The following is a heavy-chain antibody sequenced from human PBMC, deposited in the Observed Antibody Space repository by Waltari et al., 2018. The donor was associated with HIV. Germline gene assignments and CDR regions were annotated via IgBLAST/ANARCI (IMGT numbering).Heavy chain of an antibody. CDR1: GFTFSTYW. CDR3: ATPIMIAFGVDDF. D-gene: IGHD3-16*01. J-gene: IGHJ4*02. Sequence: EVQLVESGGGLVQPGGSLRLSCAASGFTFSTYWMHWVRQVQGKGLVGFARIKSDVSSTSYADSVKGRFTVSRDNAKNTLYLQMNSLRPEDSAVYYCATPIMIAFGVDDFWGQGTLVTVSS. V-gene: IGHV3-74*01. CDR2: IKSDVSST.